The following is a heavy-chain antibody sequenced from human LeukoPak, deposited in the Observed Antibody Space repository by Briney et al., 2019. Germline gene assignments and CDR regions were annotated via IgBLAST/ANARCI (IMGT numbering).Heavy chain of an antibody. Sequence: KTSETLSLTCAVSGGSISRYYWSWIRQPPGEGLEWIGDIYYSGSTKYNPPLKSRVTISVDTPKNQFSLKLSSVTPADTPMFYSARVVLAAAGSGGFDYWGQGTLVTVSS. CDR2: IYYSGST. CDR3: ARVVLAAAGSGGFDY. J-gene: IGHJ4*02. V-gene: IGHV4-59*01. D-gene: IGHD6-13*01. CDR1: GGSISRYY.